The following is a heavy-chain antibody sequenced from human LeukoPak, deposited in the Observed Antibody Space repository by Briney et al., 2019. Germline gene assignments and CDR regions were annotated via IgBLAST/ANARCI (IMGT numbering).Heavy chain of an antibody. Sequence: GGSLRLSCAASGFTFSSYWMSWVRQAPGKGLEWVANIKQDGSEKYYVDSVKGRFTISRDNAKNSLYLQMNSLRAEDTAAYYCARDLSVAVAGTVSYYYGMDVWGQGTTVTVSS. D-gene: IGHD6-19*01. CDR3: ARDLSVAVAGTVSYYYGMDV. CDR1: GFTFSSYW. CDR2: IKQDGSEK. V-gene: IGHV3-7*01. J-gene: IGHJ6*02.